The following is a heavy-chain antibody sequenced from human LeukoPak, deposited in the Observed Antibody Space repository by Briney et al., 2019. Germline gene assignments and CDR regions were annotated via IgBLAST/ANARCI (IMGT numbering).Heavy chain of an antibody. CDR2: ISGNAVST. Sequence: GGSLRLSCAASGFTFNSFAMSWVRQAPGKGLEWVSTISGNAVSTYYADSVKGRFTISRDNSKNTVYVQMNSLRAEDTAVYYCAKDSTSAWFDPWGQGTLVTVSS. CDR1: GFTFNSFA. J-gene: IGHJ5*02. D-gene: IGHD2/OR15-2a*01. V-gene: IGHV3-23*01. CDR3: AKDSTSAWFDP.